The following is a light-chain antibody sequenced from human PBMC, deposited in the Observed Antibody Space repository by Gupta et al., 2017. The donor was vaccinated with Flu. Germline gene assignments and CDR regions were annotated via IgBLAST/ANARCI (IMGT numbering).Light chain of an antibody. V-gene: IGLV2-14*03. CDR1: SSNIGGYNY. Sequence: QSALAQPASVSGSLRQSITISCTGNSSNIGGYNYVSWYQQHPRKAPKLVIYEVSARPPGVSTRFSGSKSANTASLIISGLLPEDEATYYGDSFTATTATRVLFGAGTKV. CDR2: EVS. J-gene: IGLJ1*01. CDR3: DSFTATTATRVL.